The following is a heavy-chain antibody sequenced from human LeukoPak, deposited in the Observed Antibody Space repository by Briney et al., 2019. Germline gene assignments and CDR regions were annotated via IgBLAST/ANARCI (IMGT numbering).Heavy chain of an antibody. J-gene: IGHJ4*02. V-gene: IGHV4-39*07. D-gene: IGHD1-26*01. CDR2: IYYGGST. Sequence: PSETLSLTCTVSGGSISSSTYYWGWIRQPPGTGLEWIGSIYYGGSTYYNPSLKSRVTISVDTSKNQFSLKLSSVTAADTAVYYCARDGGRLGATFNWGQGTLVTVSS. CDR1: GGSISSSTYY. CDR3: ARDGGRLGATFN.